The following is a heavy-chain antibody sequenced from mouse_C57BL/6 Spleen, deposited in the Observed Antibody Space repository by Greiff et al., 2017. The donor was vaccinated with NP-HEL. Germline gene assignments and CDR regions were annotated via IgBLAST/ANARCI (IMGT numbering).Heavy chain of an antibody. CDR3: ARYGGSRYFDV. CDR1: GFTFTDYY. Sequence: EVQRVESGGGLVQPGGSLSLSCAASGFTFTDYYMSWVRQPPGKALEWLGFIRNKANGYTTEYSASVKGRFTISRDNSQSILYLQMNALRAEDSATYYCARYGGSRYFDVWGTGTTVTVSS. CDR2: IRNKANGYTT. V-gene: IGHV7-3*01. D-gene: IGHD1-1*01. J-gene: IGHJ1*03.